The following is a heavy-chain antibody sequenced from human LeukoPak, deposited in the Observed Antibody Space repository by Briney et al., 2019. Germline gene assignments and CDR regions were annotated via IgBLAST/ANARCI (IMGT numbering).Heavy chain of an antibody. J-gene: IGHJ4*02. Sequence: SETLSLTCTVSGGSISSGDYYWRWIRQPPGKGLEWIGYIYYSGSTYYNPSLKSRVTISVDTSKNQFSLKLSSVTAADTAVYYCARNPTRDGSGSPTDPYYFDSWGQGTLVTVSS. CDR2: IYYSGST. CDR3: ARNPTRDGSGSPTDPYYFDS. D-gene: IGHD3-10*01. V-gene: IGHV4-30-4*01. CDR1: GGSISSGDYY.